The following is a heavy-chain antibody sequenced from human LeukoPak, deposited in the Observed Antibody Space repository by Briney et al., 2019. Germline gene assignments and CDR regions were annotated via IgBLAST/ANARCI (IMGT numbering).Heavy chain of an antibody. CDR3: ARDSYDTYAFDI. J-gene: IGHJ3*02. CDR1: GGSFSGYY. CDR2: IYYSGST. D-gene: IGHD3-22*01. Sequence: SETLSLTCAVYGGSFSGYYWSWIRQPPGKGLEWIGSIYYSGSTYYDPSLKSRVTISVDTSKNQFSLKLSSVTAADTAVYYCARDSYDTYAFDIWGQGTMVTVSS. V-gene: IGHV4-34*01.